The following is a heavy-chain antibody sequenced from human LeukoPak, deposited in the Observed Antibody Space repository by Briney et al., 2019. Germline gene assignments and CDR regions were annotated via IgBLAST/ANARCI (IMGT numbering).Heavy chain of an antibody. V-gene: IGHV3-30*02. Sequence: GGSLRLSCAASGFTFSSYGMHWVRQAPGKGLEWVAFIRYDGSNKYYADSVKGRFTISRDNSKNTLYLQMNSLRAEDTAVYYCAKDLKVLEWFPDYWGQGALVTVSS. CDR2: IRYDGSNK. CDR3: AKDLKVLEWFPDY. J-gene: IGHJ4*02. CDR1: GFTFSSYG. D-gene: IGHD3-3*01.